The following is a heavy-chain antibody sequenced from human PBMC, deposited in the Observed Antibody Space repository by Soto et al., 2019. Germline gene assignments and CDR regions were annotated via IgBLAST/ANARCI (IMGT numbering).Heavy chain of an antibody. Sequence: SETLSLTCTVSGGSLTSSYWRWIRRPPGKGLEWIAYIYDTGISGYTPSTSYNPSLKSRVTMSVDTSKSQFSLKLTSVTAADTAVYYCARGEDAFFYYGLDVGGQGITVTVSS. CDR3: ARGEDAFFYYGLDV. J-gene: IGHJ6*02. CDR2: IYDTGISGYTPST. V-gene: IGHV4-59*01. CDR1: GGSLTSSY.